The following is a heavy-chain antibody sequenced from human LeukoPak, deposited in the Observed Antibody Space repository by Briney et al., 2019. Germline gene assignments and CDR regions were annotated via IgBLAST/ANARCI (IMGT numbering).Heavy chain of an antibody. CDR2: INPNSGGT. J-gene: IGHJ3*02. CDR3: ARVHYSSGWYYGFDI. CDR1: GYTFTGYY. D-gene: IGHD6-19*01. V-gene: IGHV1-2*02. Sequence: GASVKVSCKASGYTFTGYYMHWVRQAPGQGLEWMGWINPNSGGTNYAQKFQGRATMTRDTSISTAYMELSRLRSDDTAVYYCARVHYSSGWYYGFDIWGQGTMVTVSS.